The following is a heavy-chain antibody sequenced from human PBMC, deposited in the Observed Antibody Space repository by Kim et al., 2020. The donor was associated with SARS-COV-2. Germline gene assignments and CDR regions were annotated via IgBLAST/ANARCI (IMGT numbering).Heavy chain of an antibody. CDR2: ISVSGSST. CDR3: AKGRGPSSWYVNS. V-gene: IGHV3-43*02. J-gene: IGHJ4*02. D-gene: IGHD6-13*01. CDR1: GFTFDDYA. Sequence: GGSLRLSCAASGFTFDDYAMHWVRQAPGKGLEWVSLISVSGSSTYYADSVKGRFTISRDNRKNSLYLQMNSLRTEDTALYYCAKGRGPSSWYVNSWGQGTLVTVSS.